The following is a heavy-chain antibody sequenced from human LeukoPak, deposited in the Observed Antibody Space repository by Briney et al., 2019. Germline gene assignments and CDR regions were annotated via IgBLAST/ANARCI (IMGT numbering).Heavy chain of an antibody. CDR3: ARLRYTARFDP. CDR2: IYYSGST. Sequence: SETLSLTCTVSGDSISSHYWSWIRQPPGKGLEWIGYIYYSGSTNYNPSLKSRVTISVDTSKNQFSLKLSSVTAADTAVYYCARLRYTARFDPWGQGTLVTVSS. CDR1: GDSISSHY. V-gene: IGHV4-59*11. D-gene: IGHD5-18*01. J-gene: IGHJ5*02.